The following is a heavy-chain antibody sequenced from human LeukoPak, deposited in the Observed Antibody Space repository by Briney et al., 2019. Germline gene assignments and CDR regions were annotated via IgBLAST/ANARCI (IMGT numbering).Heavy chain of an antibody. Sequence: PGGSLRLSCAASGLTFSSHVMSWVRQAPGRGLEWVSSLSGSGKYTFYADSVKGRFTISRDNSRNELFLQMNSLTSGDTAEYYCAKSRATGTYLGRFDYWGLGILVTVSS. CDR1: GLTFSSHV. J-gene: IGHJ4*02. CDR2: LSGSGKYT. V-gene: IGHV3-23*01. CDR3: AKSRATGTYLGRFDY. D-gene: IGHD3-10*01.